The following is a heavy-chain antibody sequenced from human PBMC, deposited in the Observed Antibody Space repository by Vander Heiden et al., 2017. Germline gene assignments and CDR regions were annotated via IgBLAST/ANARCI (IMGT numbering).Heavy chain of an antibody. CDR1: GFPFSSYS. CDR2: ISSSSSYI. D-gene: IGHD2-21*02. V-gene: IGHV3-21*01. Sequence: EVQLVESGGGLVKPGGFLRLSGAASGFPFSSYSMNWVRQAPGKGLEWVSSISSSSSYIYYADSVKGRFTISRDNAKNSLYLQMNSLRAEDTAVYYCARDPGVVVTAYFDYWGQGTLVTVSS. J-gene: IGHJ4*02. CDR3: ARDPGVVVTAYFDY.